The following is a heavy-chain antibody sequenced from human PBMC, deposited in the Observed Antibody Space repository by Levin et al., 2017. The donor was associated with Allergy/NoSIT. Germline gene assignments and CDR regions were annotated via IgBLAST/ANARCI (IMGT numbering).Heavy chain of an antibody. CDR2: IYGNGDK. V-gene: IGHV2-5*01. D-gene: IGHD1-26*01. Sequence: SGPTLVKPTQTLTLTCTFSGFSLSPDRVGVGWIRQPPGKALEWLAAIYGNGDKHYNPSLSTRLSIIKDTSKNQVVLIMTNVDPVDTATYFCAHGGLVGATEFDPWGQGTLVNVSS. CDR3: AHGGLVGATEFDP. CDR1: GFSLSPDRVG. J-gene: IGHJ5*02.